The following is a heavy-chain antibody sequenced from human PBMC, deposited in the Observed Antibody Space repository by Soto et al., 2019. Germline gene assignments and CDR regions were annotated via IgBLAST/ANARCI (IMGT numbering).Heavy chain of an antibody. CDR2: IKSKTDGGTT. CDR1: GLTFSNAW. V-gene: IGHV3-15*01. J-gene: IGHJ4*02. Sequence: PGGSLRLSCAASGLTFSNAWMSWVRQAPGKGLEWVGRIKSKTDGGTTDYAAPVKGRFTISRDDSKNTLYLQMNSLKTEDTAVYYCTTDLSGYYYDSSGYYVGDYWGQGTLVTVSS. CDR3: TTDLSGYYYDSSGYYVGDY. D-gene: IGHD3-22*01.